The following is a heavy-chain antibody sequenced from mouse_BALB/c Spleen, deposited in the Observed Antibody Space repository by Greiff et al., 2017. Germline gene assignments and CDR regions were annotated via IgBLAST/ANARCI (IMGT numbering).Heavy chain of an antibody. CDR1: GFSLTSYD. CDR3: VRDIGGSSPYWYFDV. V-gene: IGHV2-9-2*01. CDR2: IWTGGGT. Sequence: QVQLKESGPGLVAPSQSLSITCTVSGFSLTSYDISWIRQPPGKGLEWLGVIWTGGGTNYNSAFMSRLSISKDNSKSQVFLKMNSLQTDDTAIYYCVRDIGGSSPYWYFDVWGAGTTVTVSS. J-gene: IGHJ1*01. D-gene: IGHD1-1*01.